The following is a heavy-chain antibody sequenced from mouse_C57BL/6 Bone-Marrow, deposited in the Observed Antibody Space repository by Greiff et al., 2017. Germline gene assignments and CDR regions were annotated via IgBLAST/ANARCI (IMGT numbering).Heavy chain of an antibody. CDR3: ARDRVVTTFYDFDY. CDR2: ISDGGSYT. J-gene: IGHJ2*01. D-gene: IGHD2-2*01. CDR1: GFTFSSYA. V-gene: IGHV5-4*01. Sequence: EVQLVEPGGGLVKPGGSLKLSCAASGFTFSSYAMSWVRQTPEQRLEWVATISDGGSYTYYPDNVKGRFTISRDNAKTNLYLQMSHLKSEDTAMYYCARDRVVTTFYDFDYWGQGTTLTVSS.